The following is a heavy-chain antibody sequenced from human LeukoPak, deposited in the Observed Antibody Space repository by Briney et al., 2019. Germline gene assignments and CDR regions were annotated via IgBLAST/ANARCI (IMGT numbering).Heavy chain of an antibody. Sequence: GGSLRLSCAASGFTFSSYTMSWVRQAPGKGLEWVSAISGSGGSTYYADSVKGRFTISRDNSKNTLYLQMNSLRAEDTAVYYCAKGPYCSSTSCYIGYYYYGMDVWGQGTTVTVSS. CDR2: ISGSGGST. V-gene: IGHV3-23*01. CDR3: AKGPYCSSTSCYIGYYYYGMDV. J-gene: IGHJ6*02. D-gene: IGHD2-2*02. CDR1: GFTFSSYT.